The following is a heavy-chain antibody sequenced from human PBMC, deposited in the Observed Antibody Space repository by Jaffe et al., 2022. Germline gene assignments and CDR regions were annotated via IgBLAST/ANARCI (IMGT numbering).Heavy chain of an antibody. D-gene: IGHD3-3*01. V-gene: IGHV3-48*01. CDR3: ASALYYDFWSGYSHHSGPWVY. CDR2: ISSSSSTI. CDR1: GFTFSSYS. Sequence: EVQLVESGGGLVQPGGSLRLSCAASGFTFSSYSMNWVRQAPGKGLEWVSYISSSSSTIYYADSVKGRFTISRDNAKNSLYLQMNSLRAEDTAVYYCASALYYDFWSGYSHHSGPWVYWGQGTLVTVSS. J-gene: IGHJ4*02.